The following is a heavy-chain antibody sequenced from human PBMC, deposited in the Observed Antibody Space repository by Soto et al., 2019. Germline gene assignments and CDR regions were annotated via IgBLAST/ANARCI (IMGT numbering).Heavy chain of an antibody. CDR3: ARAPQPYSGYDFGASVAFDI. J-gene: IGHJ3*02. CDR1: GGTFSSYA. CDR2: IIPIFGTA. Sequence: QVQLVQSGAEVKKPGSSVKVSCKASGGTFSSYAISWVRQAPGQGLEWMGGIIPIFGTANYAQKFQGRVTITPDESTSTAYMELSSLRSEDTAVYYCARAPQPYSGYDFGASVAFDIWGQGTMVTVSS. D-gene: IGHD5-12*01. V-gene: IGHV1-69*01.